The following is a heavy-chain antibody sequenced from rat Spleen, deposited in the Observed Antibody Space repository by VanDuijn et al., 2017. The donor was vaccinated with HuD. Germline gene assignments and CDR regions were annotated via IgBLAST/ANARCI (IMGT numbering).Heavy chain of an antibody. Sequence: EVRLVESGGGLVQPGRSLKLSCAASGFTFSDYYMAWVRQAPKKGLEWVASISYEGGSTYYGDSVKGRFTISRDNAKSTLYLQMNSLRSEDTATYYCASQAGSSYIYWYFDFWGPGTMVTVSS. CDR3: ASQAGSSYIYWYFDF. CDR2: ISYEGGST. D-gene: IGHD1-2*01. CDR1: GFTFSDYY. V-gene: IGHV5-22*01. J-gene: IGHJ1*01.